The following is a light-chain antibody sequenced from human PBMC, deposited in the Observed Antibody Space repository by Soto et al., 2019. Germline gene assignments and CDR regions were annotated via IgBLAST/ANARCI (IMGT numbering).Light chain of an antibody. CDR2: YAS. Sequence: EIVLTQSPATLSLSPGERSILSCRAVQSVGTYLAWYQQKPGQAPRLLIYYASNRTTGIPARFGGSGSGTDFTLTINSLEPEDFALYYCQQRSNWPGTFGPGTKVDI. V-gene: IGKV3-11*01. J-gene: IGKJ3*01. CDR3: QQRSNWPGT. CDR1: QSVGTY.